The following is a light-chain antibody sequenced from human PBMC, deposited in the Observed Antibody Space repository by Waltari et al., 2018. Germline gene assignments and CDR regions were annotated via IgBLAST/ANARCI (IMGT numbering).Light chain of an antibody. J-gene: IGLJ1*01. Sequence: SSELTQDPAVSVALGQPVRITSKGGSVRSDYASWYQQKPGQAPVLVIYGKNNRPSGIPDRFSGSSSGNTASLTITGAQAEDEADYYCNSRDSSGNRVFGTGTKVTVL. CDR2: GKN. V-gene: IGLV3-19*01. CDR1: SVRSDY. CDR3: NSRDSSGNRV.